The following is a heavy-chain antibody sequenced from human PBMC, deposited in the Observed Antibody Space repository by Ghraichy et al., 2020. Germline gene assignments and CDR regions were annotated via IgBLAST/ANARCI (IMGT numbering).Heavy chain of an antibody. CDR1: GSIVSSNY. J-gene: IGHJ6*02. CDR3: ARDRAEVRIYGMDV. V-gene: IGHV3-66*01. Sequence: GGSLRLSCAASGSIVSSNYMSWVRQAPGKGLEWVSVIYKGDRTYYADSVRGRFFISRDNSKNTLSLQMDSLRAEDTAVHYCARDRAEVRIYGMDVWGQGTTVIVSS. D-gene: IGHD2-15*01. CDR2: IYKGDRT.